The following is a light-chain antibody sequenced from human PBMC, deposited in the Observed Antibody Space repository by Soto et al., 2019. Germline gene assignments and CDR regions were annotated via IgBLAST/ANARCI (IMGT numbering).Light chain of an antibody. CDR3: QKYNSYSKT. CDR2: KAS. J-gene: IGKJ1*01. CDR1: QSISSW. V-gene: IGKV1-5*03. Sequence: DIQMTQSPSPLSASVGDRVTITCRASQSISSWLAWYQQKPGKAHKLLSYKASSLESGFPSRFSGSGSVTEFTLTISSLQPDDFANYYCQKYNSYSKTFGQGTKVEIK.